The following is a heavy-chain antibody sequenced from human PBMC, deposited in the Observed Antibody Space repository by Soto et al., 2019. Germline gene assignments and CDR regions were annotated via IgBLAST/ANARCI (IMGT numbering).Heavy chain of an antibody. J-gene: IGHJ3*02. CDR1: GGSFSGYY. CDR3: ARSRVQPWTTRGAFDI. D-gene: IGHD5-18*01. V-gene: IGHV4-34*01. Sequence: SETLSLTCAVYGGSFSGYYWGWIRQPPGKGLEWIGEINHSGSTNYNPSLKSRVTISVDTSKNQFSLKLSSVTAADTAVYYCARSRVQPWTTRGAFDIWGQGPMVT. CDR2: INHSGST.